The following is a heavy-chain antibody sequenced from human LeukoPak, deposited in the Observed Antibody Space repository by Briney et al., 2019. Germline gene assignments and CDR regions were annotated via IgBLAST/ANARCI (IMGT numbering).Heavy chain of an antibody. V-gene: IGHV4-59*12. D-gene: IGHD3-3*01. CDR2: IYYSGST. CDR1: GGSISSYY. CDR3: ARETYTIFGVVIDGAFDI. Sequence: SETLSLTCTVSGGSISSYYWSWIRQPPGKGLEWIGYIYYSGSTNYNPSLKSRVTISVDTSKNQFSLKLSSVTAADTAVYYCARETYTIFGVVIDGAFDIWGQGTMVTVSS. J-gene: IGHJ3*02.